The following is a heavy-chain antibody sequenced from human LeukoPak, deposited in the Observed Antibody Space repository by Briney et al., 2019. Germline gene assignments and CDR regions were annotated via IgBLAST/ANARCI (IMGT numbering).Heavy chain of an antibody. CDR1: GGSISSYY. CDR3: ARDVQEYYYDSSGTGDYYFDY. Sequence: SQTLSLTCTVSGGSISSYYWSWIRQPAGKGLEWIGRIYTSGSTNYNPSLKSRVTMSVDTSKNQFSLKLSSVTAADTAVYYCARDVQEYYYDSSGTGDYYFDYWGQGTLVTVSS. CDR2: IYTSGST. D-gene: IGHD3-22*01. V-gene: IGHV4-4*07. J-gene: IGHJ4*02.